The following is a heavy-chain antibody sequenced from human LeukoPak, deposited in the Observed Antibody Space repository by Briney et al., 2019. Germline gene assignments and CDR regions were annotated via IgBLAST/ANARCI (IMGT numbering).Heavy chain of an antibody. Sequence: GGSLRLSCAASGFSLSSYGMHWVRQAPGKGLEWVAFQHYDGINKYYVDSVKGRFTIYRDNSKNTLYLQMSSLRADDTAVYYCAKDRGLLSFGESRKRMDVWGKGTTVTISS. CDR1: GFSLSSYG. V-gene: IGHV3-30*02. J-gene: IGHJ6*04. D-gene: IGHD3-10*01. CDR2: QHYDGINK. CDR3: AKDRGLLSFGESRKRMDV.